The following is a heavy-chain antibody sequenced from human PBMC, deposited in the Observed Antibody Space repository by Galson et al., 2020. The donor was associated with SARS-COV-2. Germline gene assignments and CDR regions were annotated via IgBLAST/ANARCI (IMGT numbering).Heavy chain of an antibody. V-gene: IGHV1-18*01. CDR1: GYTFSSYA. CDR2: INPYDGNT. CDR3: ARDIYYGSGVFDV. J-gene: IGHJ4*02. D-gene: IGHD3-10*01. Sequence: ASVKVSCKASGYTFSSYAFSWVRQAPGQGLEWMGWINPYDGNTYYARNLQGRVSMTTDTSTRTAYMELRSLRSDDTAVYYCARDIYYGSGVFDVWGQGTLVTVSS.